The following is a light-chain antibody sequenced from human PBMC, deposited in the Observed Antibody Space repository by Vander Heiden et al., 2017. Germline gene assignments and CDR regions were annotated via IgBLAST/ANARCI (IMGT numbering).Light chain of an antibody. CDR3: MQAIHTPPWT. J-gene: IGKJ1*01. CDR2: LGS. CDR1: QSLLDSNRYNY. Sequence: VIPQSPLSLPVTPGEPASIACRSSQSLLDSNRYNYVDGYHQKPGEYPPLLIYLGSNRASGVPDRLSGSRSGTEFTLKISRVEAEDVGADYCMQAIHTPPWTFGQGTKVDIK. V-gene: IGKV2-28*01.